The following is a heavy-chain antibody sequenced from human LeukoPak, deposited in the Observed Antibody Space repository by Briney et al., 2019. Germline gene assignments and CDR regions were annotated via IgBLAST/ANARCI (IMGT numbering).Heavy chain of an antibody. J-gene: IGHJ5*02. CDR1: GGSFSGYY. V-gene: IGHV4-34*01. CDR3: ARGRSGYDP. Sequence: SETLSLACAVYGGSFSGYYWSWIRQPPGKGLEWIGEINHSGSTNYNPSLKGRVTISVDTSKNQFSLKLSSVTAADTAVYYCARGRSGYDPWGQGTLVTVSS. D-gene: IGHD5-12*01. CDR2: INHSGST.